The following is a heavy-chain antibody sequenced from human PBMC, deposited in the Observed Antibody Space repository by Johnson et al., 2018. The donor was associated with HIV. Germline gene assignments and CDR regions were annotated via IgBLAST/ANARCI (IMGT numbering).Heavy chain of an antibody. CDR2: INWDGDST. CDR1: RFTFDDYA. CDR3: AREGHYDSRLGAFDI. Sequence: VQLVESGGVVVHPGGSLRLSCETSRFTFDDYAMHWVRQAPGKGLEWVSLINWDGDSTYYADSVKGRFTISRDNSKNSLYLQMNSLRAEDTAFYYCAREGHYDSRLGAFDIWGQGTMVTVSS. V-gene: IGHV3-43D*03. D-gene: IGHD3-22*01. J-gene: IGHJ3*02.